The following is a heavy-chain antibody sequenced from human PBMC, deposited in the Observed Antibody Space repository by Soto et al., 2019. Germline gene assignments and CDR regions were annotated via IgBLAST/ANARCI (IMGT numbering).Heavy chain of an antibody. J-gene: IGHJ4*02. Sequence: SETLSLTCTVSGGSISSGGYYWSWIRQHPGKGLEWIGYIYYSGSTYYNPSLKSRVTISVDTSKNQFSLKLSSVTAADTAVYYCARYFDWSPFDYRAQRTPVTVSS. D-gene: IGHD3-9*01. CDR3: ARYFDWSPFDY. CDR2: IYYSGST. V-gene: IGHV4-31*03. CDR1: GGSISSGGYY.